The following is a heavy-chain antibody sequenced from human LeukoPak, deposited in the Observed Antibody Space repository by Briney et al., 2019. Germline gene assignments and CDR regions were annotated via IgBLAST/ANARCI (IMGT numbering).Heavy chain of an antibody. J-gene: IGHJ4*02. CDR1: GYSFTTHW. CDR3: ARHGDSYDSPYDY. D-gene: IGHD5-12*01. Sequence: RGESLQISCKAPGYSFTTHWIGWVRQMAGKGLEWMGIIYPCDSDTRFSPFFQGHVTLSADKSITTAYQQWSSLKAPDTAMYFPARHGDSYDSPYDYWGEGTLVTVSS. V-gene: IGHV5-51*01. CDR2: IYPCDSDT.